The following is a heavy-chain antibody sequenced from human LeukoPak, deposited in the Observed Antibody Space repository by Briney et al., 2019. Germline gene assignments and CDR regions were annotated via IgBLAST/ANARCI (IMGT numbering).Heavy chain of an antibody. CDR3: ARGVSDQN. CDR1: GGSFSGYY. Sequence: SETLSLTCAVYGGSFSGYYWSWIRQSPRKGLEWIGEISHSGSTYYNPSLKSRVTISLDTSKNHFSLKLTSVTAADKAVYYCARGVSDQNWGQGTLVTVSS. J-gene: IGHJ4*02. CDR2: ISHSGST. V-gene: IGHV4-34*01.